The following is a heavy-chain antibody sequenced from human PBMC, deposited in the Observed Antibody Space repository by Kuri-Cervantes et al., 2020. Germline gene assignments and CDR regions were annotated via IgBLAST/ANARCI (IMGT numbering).Heavy chain of an antibody. D-gene: IGHD5-12*01. CDR2: MNPNSGNT. Sequence: ASVKVSCKASGYTFTSYDINWVRQATGQGLEWMGWMNPNSGNTGYAQKFQGRVTMTRNTSISTAYMELSSLRSEDTAVYYCARELASIRFFDFWGQGTLVTVSS. J-gene: IGHJ4*02. V-gene: IGHV1-8*02. CDR3: ARELASIRFFDF. CDR1: GYTFTSYD.